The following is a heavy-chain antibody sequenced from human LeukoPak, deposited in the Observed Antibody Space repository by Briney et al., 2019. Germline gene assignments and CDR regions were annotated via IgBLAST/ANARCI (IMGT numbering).Heavy chain of an antibody. CDR1: GYSFTSYW. D-gene: IGHD3-10*01. CDR3: ARHLLMVRGVPAPYYYYYMDV. J-gene: IGHJ6*03. Sequence: GESLKISCKGSGYSFTSYWIGWVRQMPGKGLEWMGIIYPGDSDTRYSPSFQGQVTISADKSISTAYLQWSSLKASDTAMYYCARHLLMVRGVPAPYYYYYMDVWGKGTTVTVSS. V-gene: IGHV5-51*01. CDR2: IYPGDSDT.